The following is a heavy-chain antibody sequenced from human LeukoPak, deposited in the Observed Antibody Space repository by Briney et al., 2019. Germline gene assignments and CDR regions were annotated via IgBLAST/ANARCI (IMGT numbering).Heavy chain of an antibody. CDR1: GFTFSSYG. CDR3: ASWSDFWSGTNFDY. J-gene: IGHJ4*02. V-gene: IGHV3-23*01. Sequence: RPGGSLRLSCAASGFTFSSYGMIWVRQAPGKGLEWVSGISGSGGSTYLADSVKGRFTISRDNSKNTLYLQMNSLRAEDTAVYYCASWSDFWSGTNFDYWGQGTLVTVSS. CDR2: ISGSGGST. D-gene: IGHD3-3*01.